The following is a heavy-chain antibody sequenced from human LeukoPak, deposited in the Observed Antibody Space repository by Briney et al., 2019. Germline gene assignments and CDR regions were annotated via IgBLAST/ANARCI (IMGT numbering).Heavy chain of an antibody. CDR3: ARRYDFWSGYYGFDY. V-gene: IGHV5-10-1*01. CDR1: GYXFTSYW. D-gene: IGHD3-3*01. CDR2: IDPSDSYT. J-gene: IGHJ4*02. Sequence: GESLKISCNGSGYXFTSYWIGWVRQMPGKGLEWMGRIDPSDSYTNYSPSFQGHVTISADKSISTAYLQWSSLKASDTAMYYCARRYDFWSGYYGFDYWGQGTLVTVSS.